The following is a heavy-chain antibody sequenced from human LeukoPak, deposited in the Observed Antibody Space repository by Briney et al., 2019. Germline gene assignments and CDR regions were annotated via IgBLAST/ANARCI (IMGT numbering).Heavy chain of an antibody. J-gene: IGHJ4*02. CDR2: IDISGGST. V-gene: IGHV3-23*01. CDR1: GFAFSRHA. D-gene: IGHD1-1*01. Sequence: GGSLRLSCAASGFAFSRHAMCWVRHAPGKGREWVSSIDISGGSTYYADSAEGRFTNSRDNSKNTLYLQMNGLRVEDTALYYCANEVRPNDYWGQGTLVTVSS. CDR3: ANEVRPNDY.